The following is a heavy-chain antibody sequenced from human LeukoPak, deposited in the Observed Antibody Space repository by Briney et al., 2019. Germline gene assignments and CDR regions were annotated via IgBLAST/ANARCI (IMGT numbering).Heavy chain of an antibody. CDR2: ISYDGSNK. CDR1: GFTFSSYA. CDR3: ARDQGIAVAGTAQDY. J-gene: IGHJ4*02. D-gene: IGHD6-19*01. V-gene: IGHV3-30*04. Sequence: PGGPLRLSCAASGFTFSSYAMHWVRQAQGKGLEWVAVISYDGSNKYYADSLKGRFTISRDNSKNTLYLQMNSLRAEDTAVYYCARDQGIAVAGTAQDYWGQGILVTVSS.